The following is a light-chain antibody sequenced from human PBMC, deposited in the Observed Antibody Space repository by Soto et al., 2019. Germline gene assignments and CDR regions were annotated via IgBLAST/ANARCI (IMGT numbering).Light chain of an antibody. CDR3: TSYTSKSTGV. CDR1: SSDVGGYNY. V-gene: IGLV2-14*01. Sequence: QSALTQPASVSGSPGQSITISCTGTSSDVGGYNYVSWYQQHPGKAPKLIIYEVSNRPSGVSNRFSGSKSGNTASLTISGLQAEDEADDYCTSYTSKSTGVVGTGTKVTVL. CDR2: EVS. J-gene: IGLJ1*01.